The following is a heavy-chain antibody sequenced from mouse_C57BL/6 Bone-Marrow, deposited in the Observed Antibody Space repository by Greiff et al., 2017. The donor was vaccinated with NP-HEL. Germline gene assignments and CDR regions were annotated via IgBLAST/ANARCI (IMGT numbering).Heavy chain of an antibody. CDR1: GYTFTSYW. CDR2: IDPSDSYT. Sequence: QVQLQQPGAELVKPGASVKLSCKASGYTFTSYWMQWVKQRPGQGLEWIGEIDPSDSYTNYNQKFKGKATLTVDTSSSTAYMQLSSLTSEDSAVYYCALYDYDDYWGQGTTLTVSS. D-gene: IGHD2-4*01. V-gene: IGHV1-50*01. CDR3: ALYDYDDY. J-gene: IGHJ2*01.